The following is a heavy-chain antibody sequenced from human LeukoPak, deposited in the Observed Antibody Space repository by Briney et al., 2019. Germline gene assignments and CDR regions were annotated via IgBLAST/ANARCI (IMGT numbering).Heavy chain of an antibody. V-gene: IGHV4-39*07. Sequence: SETLSLTCTVSGGSISSSSYYWGWIRRPPGKGLEWIGSIYYSGSTYYNPSLKSRVTISVDTSKNQFSLKLSSVTAADTAVYYCARGPRDDYYDSSGYPEFDYWGQGTLVTVSS. CDR2: IYYSGST. D-gene: IGHD3-22*01. CDR3: ARGPRDDYYDSSGYPEFDY. J-gene: IGHJ4*02. CDR1: GGSISSSSYY.